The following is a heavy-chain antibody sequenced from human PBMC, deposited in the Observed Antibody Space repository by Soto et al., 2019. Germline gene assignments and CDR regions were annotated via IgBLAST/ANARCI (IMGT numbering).Heavy chain of an antibody. Sequence: GGSLRLSCAASGFTFCSYAMSCVRQAPGKGLEWVSGISGRGDGTYYVDSVKGRFTISRDNSKCTMYLRMSSLRAADTAVYFCAKHEAISTVTPFNFLGQGALGTVS. J-gene: IGHJ4*02. V-gene: IGHV3-23*01. CDR2: ISGRGDGT. CDR3: AKHEAISTVTPFNF. CDR1: GFTFCSYA. D-gene: IGHD4-17*01.